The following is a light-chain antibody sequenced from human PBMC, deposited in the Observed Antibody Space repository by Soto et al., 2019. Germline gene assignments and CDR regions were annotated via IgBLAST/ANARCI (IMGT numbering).Light chain of an antibody. Sequence: DVVMTQSALSLPVTLGQPASISCRSSQSLAHSDGNTYLNWFQQRPGLSPRRLIYKVSYRDSGVPARLSGSGFGTDFTLQISRVEAEEVGIYFCVQGTHWPPTFGGGTKVEIK. CDR3: VQGTHWPPT. CDR1: QSLAHSDGNTY. V-gene: IGKV2-30*02. J-gene: IGKJ4*01. CDR2: KVS.